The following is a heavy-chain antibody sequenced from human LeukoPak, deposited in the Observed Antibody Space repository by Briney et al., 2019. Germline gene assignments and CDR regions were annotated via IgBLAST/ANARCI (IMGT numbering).Heavy chain of an antibody. D-gene: IGHD6-13*01. Sequence: GGSLRLSCAASGFTFSNLALSWVRQAPGKGLEWVSLISTSGANTYYPDSVKGRFTLSRDNSKNTLYLQMDSLRAEDTAVYYCATTRGTSWYFDYWGRGTLVTASS. CDR1: GFTFSNLA. V-gene: IGHV3-23*01. CDR2: ISTSGANT. CDR3: ATTRGTSWYFDY. J-gene: IGHJ4*02.